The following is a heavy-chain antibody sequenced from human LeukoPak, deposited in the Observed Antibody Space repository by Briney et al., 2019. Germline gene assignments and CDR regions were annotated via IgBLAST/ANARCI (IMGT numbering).Heavy chain of an antibody. V-gene: IGHV3-66*02. D-gene: IGHD4-17*01. CDR1: GFTVGSNY. J-gene: IGHJ4*02. CDR2: IYSGGST. Sequence: GGSLRLSXAASGFTVGSNYMSWVRQAPGKGLEWVSVIYSGGSTYYADSVKGRFTISRDNSKNTLYLQMNSLRAEDTAVYYCAKVRAMDYGYDYWGQGTLVTVSS. CDR3: AKVRAMDYGYDY.